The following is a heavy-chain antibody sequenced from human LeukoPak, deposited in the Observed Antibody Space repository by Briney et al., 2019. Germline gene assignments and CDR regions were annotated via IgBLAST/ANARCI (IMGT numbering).Heavy chain of an antibody. V-gene: IGHV3-30*18. CDR2: ISYDGSNK. CDR1: GFTFSSYG. D-gene: IGHD1-26*01. J-gene: IGHJ4*02. Sequence: PGRYLRLSCAASGFTFSSYGMHWVRQAPGKGLEWVAVISYDGSNKYYADSVKGRFTISRDNSKNTLYLQMNSLRAEDTAVYYCAKAGVGAIYYFDYWGQGTLVTVSS. CDR3: AKAGVGAIYYFDY.